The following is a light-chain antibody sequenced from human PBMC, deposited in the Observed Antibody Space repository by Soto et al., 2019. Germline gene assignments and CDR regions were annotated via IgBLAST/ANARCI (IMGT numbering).Light chain of an antibody. CDR1: QRVSSY. J-gene: IGKJ5*01. CDR2: DAS. V-gene: IGKV3-11*01. Sequence: IVFPQSPATLSLSPAESATLPVRASQRVSSYLAWYQQKPGQAPRLLIYDASNRATGIPARFSGSGSGTDCTLTTSSLVPEDFAVYYCQQRSNWPPLTFGQGTRLEI. CDR3: QQRSNWPPLT.